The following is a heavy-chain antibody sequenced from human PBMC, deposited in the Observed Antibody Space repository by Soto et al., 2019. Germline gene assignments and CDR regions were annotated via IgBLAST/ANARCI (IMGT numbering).Heavy chain of an antibody. V-gene: IGHV1-2*02. Sequence: ASVKVSCKASGYTFTGYYMHWVRQAPGQGLEWMGWINPNSGGTNYAQKFQGRVTMTRDTSISTAYMELSRLRSDDTAVYYCARVASYYDSSGYLTFYGMDVWGQGTTVTVSS. J-gene: IGHJ6*02. CDR2: INPNSGGT. CDR1: GYTFTGYY. D-gene: IGHD3-22*01. CDR3: ARVASYYDSSGYLTFYGMDV.